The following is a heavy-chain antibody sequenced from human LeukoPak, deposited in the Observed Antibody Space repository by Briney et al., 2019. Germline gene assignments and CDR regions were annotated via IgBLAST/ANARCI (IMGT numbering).Heavy chain of an antibody. CDR2: MIPSMNSA. V-gene: IGHV1-8*01. CDR1: GYPLGSYA. J-gene: IGHJ6*02. CDR3: ARRRGSGWLYYGFDV. Sequence: ASVKVSCKASGYPLGSYAINWVRQASGQGLEWMGRMIPSMNSAGIAQRFQGRVTLTSDTSTGTAYMELSSLGSEDTAVYYCARRRGSGWLYYGFDVWGQGTTVTVS. D-gene: IGHD6-19*01.